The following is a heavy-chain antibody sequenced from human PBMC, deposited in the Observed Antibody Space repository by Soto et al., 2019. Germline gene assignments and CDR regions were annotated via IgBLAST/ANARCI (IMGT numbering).Heavy chain of an antibody. J-gene: IGHJ4*02. CDR1: GGSISSSSYY. CDR2: IYYSGST. Sequence: SETLSLTCTVSGGSISSSSYYWGWIRQPPGKGLEWIGSIYYSGSTYYNPSLKSRVTISVDTSKNQFSLKLSSVTAADTAVYYCARRTAYYDILTGPQPPDWGQGTLVTVSS. V-gene: IGHV4-39*01. CDR3: ARRTAYYDILTGPQPPD. D-gene: IGHD3-9*01.